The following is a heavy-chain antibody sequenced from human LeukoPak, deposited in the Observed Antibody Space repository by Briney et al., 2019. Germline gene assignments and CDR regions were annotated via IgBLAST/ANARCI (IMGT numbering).Heavy chain of an antibody. Sequence: SETLSLTCTVSGGSISSYYWSWIRQPPGKGLEWIGEINHSGSTNYNPSLKSRVTISVDTSKNQFSLKLSSVTAADTAVYYCAGMGPPIYSGSYPSWFDPWGQGTLATVSS. V-gene: IGHV4-34*01. J-gene: IGHJ5*02. CDR2: INHSGST. D-gene: IGHD1-26*01. CDR1: GGSISSYY. CDR3: AGMGPPIYSGSYPSWFDP.